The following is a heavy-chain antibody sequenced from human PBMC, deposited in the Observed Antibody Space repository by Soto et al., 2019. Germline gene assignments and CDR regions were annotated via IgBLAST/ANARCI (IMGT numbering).Heavy chain of an antibody. V-gene: IGHV3-23*01. Sequence: GGSLRLSCAASGFTFSSYAMSWVRQAPGKGLEWVSAISGSGGSTYYADSVKDRFTISRDNSKNTLYLQMNSLRAEDTAVYYCAKDQGRVVVITTFDYWGQGTLVTVAS. CDR2: ISGSGGST. CDR3: AKDQGRVVVITTFDY. D-gene: IGHD3-22*01. J-gene: IGHJ4*02. CDR1: GFTFSSYA.